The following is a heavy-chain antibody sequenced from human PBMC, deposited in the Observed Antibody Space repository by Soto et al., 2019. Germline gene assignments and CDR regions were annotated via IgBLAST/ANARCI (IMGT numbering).Heavy chain of an antibody. CDR3: ARVVVVTAVDAWESLY. D-gene: IGHD2-21*02. V-gene: IGHV3-30-3*01. Sequence: QVQLVESGGGVVQPGRSLRLSCAASGFTFSIFDMNWVRQAPGKGLEWVGIISYDGSDKSYADFVKGRFTISRDNSKNTLYLQMNSLTTDDTAVYYCARVVVVTAVDAWESLYWGQGTLVTVSS. CDR1: GFTFSIFD. CDR2: ISYDGSDK. J-gene: IGHJ4*02.